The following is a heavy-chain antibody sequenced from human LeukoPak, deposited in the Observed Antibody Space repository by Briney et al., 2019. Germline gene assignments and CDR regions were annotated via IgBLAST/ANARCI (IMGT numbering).Heavy chain of an antibody. CDR2: INHSGST. CDR3: ARARGGTYADFDY. V-gene: IGHV4-34*01. D-gene: IGHD1-26*01. CDR1: GGSFSGYY. Sequence: SETLSLTCAVYGGSFSGYYWSWIRQPPGKGLEWIGEINHSGSTNYNPSLKSRVTISVDTSKNQFSLKLSSVTAADTAVYYCARARGGTYADFDYWGQGTLVTVSS. J-gene: IGHJ4*02.